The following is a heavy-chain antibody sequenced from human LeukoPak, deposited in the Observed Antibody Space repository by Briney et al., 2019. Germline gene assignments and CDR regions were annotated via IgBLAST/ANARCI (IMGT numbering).Heavy chain of an antibody. CDR3: ARDEGYCSSTSCYTLYNWFDP. V-gene: IGHV4-4*07. CDR2: IYTSGST. D-gene: IGHD2-2*02. J-gene: IGHJ5*02. Sequence: SETLSLTCTVSGGSISSYYWSWIRHPAGKGLEWIGRIYTSGSTNYNPSLKSRVTMSVDTSKNQFSLKLSSVTAADTAVYYCARDEGYCSSTSCYTLYNWFDPWGQGTLVTVSS. CDR1: GGSISSYY.